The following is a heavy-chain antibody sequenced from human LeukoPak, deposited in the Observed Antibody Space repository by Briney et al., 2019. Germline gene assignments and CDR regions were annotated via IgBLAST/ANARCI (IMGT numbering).Heavy chain of an antibody. D-gene: IGHD6-13*01. V-gene: IGHV4-59*01. CDR3: AAIAAAETN. Sequence: PSETLSLTCTVSGGSISSYYWSWIRQPPGKGLEWIGYIYYSGSTNYNPSLKSRVTISVDTSKNQFSLKLSSVTAADTAVYYCAAIAAAETNWGQGTLVTVSS. CDR1: GGSISSYY. J-gene: IGHJ4*02. CDR2: IYYSGST.